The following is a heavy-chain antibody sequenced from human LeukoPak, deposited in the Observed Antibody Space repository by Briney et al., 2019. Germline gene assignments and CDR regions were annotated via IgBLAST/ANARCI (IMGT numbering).Heavy chain of an antibody. J-gene: IGHJ4*02. CDR2: IYPGDSDT. D-gene: IGHD5-18*01. CDR3: ARLKTGGYSYGAFDY. V-gene: IGHV5-51*01. Sequence: GESLKISCKGSGYSFTSYWIGWVRQMPGKGLEWMGIIYPGDSDTRYSPSFQGQVTISADKSISTAYLQRSSLKASDTAMYYCARLKTGGYSYGAFDYWGQGTLVTVSS. CDR1: GYSFTSYW.